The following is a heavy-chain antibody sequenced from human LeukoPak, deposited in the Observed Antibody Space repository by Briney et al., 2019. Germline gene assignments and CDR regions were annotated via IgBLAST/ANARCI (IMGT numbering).Heavy chain of an antibody. D-gene: IGHD3-22*01. CDR2: ISYDGNNK. V-gene: IGHV3-30*04. J-gene: IGHJ6*02. CDR3: ASAPFFYDSSGYYSSYYYGMDV. Sequence: GRSLRLSCATSGFTFSSSVMHWVRQAPGKGLEWVAVISYDGNNKDYADSVRGRFSISRDNSRNTLYLQMNSLRAEDTAVYYCASAPFFYDSSGYYSSYYYGMDVWGQGTTVTVSS. CDR1: GFTFSSSV.